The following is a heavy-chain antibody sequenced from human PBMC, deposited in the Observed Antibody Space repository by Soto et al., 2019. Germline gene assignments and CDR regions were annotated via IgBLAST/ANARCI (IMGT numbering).Heavy chain of an antibody. J-gene: IGHJ3*01. Sequence: PSETLSLTCTVSGVSITSYFWSWIRQTPGKGLDWIGSISFSGATYSNPSLKGRAALSVDTSENHLSLTLNSVTSADTAVYFCARLQYTVVTAIDVWGQGTMVTVSS. CDR2: ISFSGAT. V-gene: IGHV4-59*01. CDR3: ARLQYTVVTAIDV. CDR1: GVSITSYF. D-gene: IGHD4-17*01.